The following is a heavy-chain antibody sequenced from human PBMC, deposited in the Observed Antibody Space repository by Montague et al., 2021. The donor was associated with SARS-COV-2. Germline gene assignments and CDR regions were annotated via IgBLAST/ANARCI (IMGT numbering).Heavy chain of an antibody. CDR1: DGSFSNFY. CDR2: INHSGTT. V-gene: IGHV4-34*01. Sequence: SETLSLTCAVFDGSFSNFYWSWIRQPPGKGLEWIGEINHSGTTYSNPSLKSRVTISVDTSRNQFSLKLNSGTAADAAVYYCASGGANGSGYLDDWGKGTTVTVSS. CDR3: ASGGANGSGYLDD. J-gene: IGHJ6*03. D-gene: IGHD4/OR15-4a*01.